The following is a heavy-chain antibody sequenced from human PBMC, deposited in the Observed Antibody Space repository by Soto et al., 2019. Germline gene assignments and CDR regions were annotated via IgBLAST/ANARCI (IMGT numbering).Heavy chain of an antibody. CDR3: ARGYYCGMDV. CDR1: GGSISSGGYY. J-gene: IGHJ6*02. Sequence: QVQLQESGPGLVKPSQTLSLTCTVSGGSISSGGYYWSWIRQYPGKGLEWIGYINNSGSTYSNPSLKSRVTISVDTAKNQFSLRLSSVTAADTAVYYCARGYYCGMDVWGQGTTVTVSS. CDR2: INNSGST. V-gene: IGHV4-31*03.